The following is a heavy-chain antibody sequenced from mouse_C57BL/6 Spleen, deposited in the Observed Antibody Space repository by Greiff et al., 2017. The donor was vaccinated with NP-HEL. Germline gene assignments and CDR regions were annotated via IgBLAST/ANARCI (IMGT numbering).Heavy chain of an antibody. V-gene: IGHV5-4*01. CDR2: ISDGGSYT. Sequence: VMLVESGGGLVKPGGSLKLSCAASGFTFSSYAMSWVRQTPEKRLEWVATISDGGSYTYYPDNVKGRFTISRDNAKNNLYLQMSHLKSEDTAMYYCAREGGILFDYWGQGTTLTVSS. CDR3: AREGGILFDY. J-gene: IGHJ2*01. CDR1: GFTFSSYA.